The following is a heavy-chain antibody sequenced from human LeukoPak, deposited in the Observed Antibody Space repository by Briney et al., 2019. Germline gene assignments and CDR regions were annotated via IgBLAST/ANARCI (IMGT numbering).Heavy chain of an antibody. J-gene: IGHJ4*02. D-gene: IGHD6-19*01. CDR2: IKQDGSEK. V-gene: IGHV3-7*03. CDR1: GFTFSTYW. Sequence: GGSLRLSCAASGFTFSTYWMSWVRQAPGKGLEWVANIKQDGSEKYYLDSVKGRFTISRDNSKNTLYLQMNSLRAEDTAVYYCAKVFRAVAEGVDYWGQGTLVTVSS. CDR3: AKVFRAVAEGVDY.